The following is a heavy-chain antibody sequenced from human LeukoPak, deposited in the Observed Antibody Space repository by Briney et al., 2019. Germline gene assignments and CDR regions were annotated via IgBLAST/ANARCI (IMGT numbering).Heavy chain of an antibody. J-gene: IGHJ3*02. CDR3: ARATYAFDM. Sequence: ASVKVSCKASGYTFTGHYLHWMRQAPGQGLEWMGRISPNSGGTNYAQRFQGRVTMTRDTSISTAYMELSRLRSDDTALYYCARATYAFDMWGQGTMVTVS. V-gene: IGHV1-2*06. CDR2: ISPNSGGT. CDR1: GYTFTGHY.